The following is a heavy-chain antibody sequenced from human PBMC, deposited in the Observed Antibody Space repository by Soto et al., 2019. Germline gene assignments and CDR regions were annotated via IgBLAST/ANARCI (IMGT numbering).Heavy chain of an antibody. CDR1: GYTFTSYY. J-gene: IGHJ5*02. V-gene: IGHV1-46*03. CDR3: ARMALVAAAGKGGRGPNWFDP. D-gene: IGHD6-13*01. CDR2: INPSGGST. Sequence: GASVKVSCKASGYTFTSYYMHWVRQAPGQGLEWMGIINPSGGSTSYAQKFQGRVTMTRDTSTSTVYMELSSLRSEDTAVYYCARMALVAAAGKGGRGPNWFDPWGQGTLVTVSS.